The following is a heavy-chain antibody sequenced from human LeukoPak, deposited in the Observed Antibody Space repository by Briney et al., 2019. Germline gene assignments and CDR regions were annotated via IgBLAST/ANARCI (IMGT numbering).Heavy chain of an antibody. D-gene: IGHD5-18*01. V-gene: IGHV3-30*02. CDR1: GFTFSTYG. CDR3: AKDPGFNSYGYFFGY. Sequence: PGGSLRLSCVASGFTFSTYGMHWVRQAPGKGLEWVTFIPYDGIIKYLADSVKGRFTISRDNSKNTVYLQMNSLRAEDTAVYYCAKDPGFNSYGYFFGYWGQGTLVTVSS. J-gene: IGHJ4*02. CDR2: IPYDGIIK.